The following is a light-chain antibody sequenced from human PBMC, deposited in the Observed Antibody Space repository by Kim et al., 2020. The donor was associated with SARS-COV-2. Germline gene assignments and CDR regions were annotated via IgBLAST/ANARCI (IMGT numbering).Light chain of an antibody. CDR2: DAS. CDR1: QGITNY. V-gene: IGKV1-9*01. Sequence: IQVTQSPSSLTASVGDRITITCRASQGITNYLAWYQQKPGRAPNLLIYDASTLQSGVPSRFSGSGSGTDFTLTISSLQAEDFATYYCLQIRSYPLTFGGGTKVDIK. J-gene: IGKJ4*01. CDR3: LQIRSYPLT.